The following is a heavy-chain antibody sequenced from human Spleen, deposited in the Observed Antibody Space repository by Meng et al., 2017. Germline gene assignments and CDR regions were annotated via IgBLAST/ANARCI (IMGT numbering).Heavy chain of an antibody. J-gene: IGHJ5*02. V-gene: IGHV4-39*01. Sequence: QPQLQESGPGRGKPSEALSSPCSVSGGSISTSGYYWGWIRQPPGKGLEWIGSIGHSGITYYTPSIKSRVTVSIDTSKSQFSLKLTSVTAADTAVYYCVRSSGWVRTGFDPWGQGTLVTVSS. CDR2: IGHSGIT. CDR3: VRSSGWVRTGFDP. CDR1: GGSISTSGYY. D-gene: IGHD6-19*01.